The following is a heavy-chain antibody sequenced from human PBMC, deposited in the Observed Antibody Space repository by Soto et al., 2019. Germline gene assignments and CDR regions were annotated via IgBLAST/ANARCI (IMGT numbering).Heavy chain of an antibody. CDR3: ARGYFDSGHGYDL. CDR1: GHLFNNHW. D-gene: IGHD3-10*01. CDR2: IFTRDSET. Sequence: GESLKISCKGPGHLFNNHWIGWVRQTPGKGLEWMGLIFTRDSETKTSPSFQGHVSFSVDSSINTAYLQWTSLKTTDTGIYFCARGYFDSGHGYDLWGQGTLVTVSS. V-gene: IGHV5-51*01. J-gene: IGHJ5*02.